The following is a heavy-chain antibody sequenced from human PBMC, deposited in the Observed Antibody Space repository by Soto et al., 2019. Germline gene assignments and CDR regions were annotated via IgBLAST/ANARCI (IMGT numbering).Heavy chain of an antibody. CDR1: GSSISTYY. D-gene: IGHD3-22*01. Sequence: PSETLSLTCIVSGSSISTYYWTWIRQPPGKGLEWIGHVFYGGGTKYNPSLKSRVTISAADGSKAQVSLTLSSVTAADTAVYYCARGSSSGFEGPIVWGQGTLVTVAS. CDR2: VFYGGGT. V-gene: IGHV4-59*01. CDR3: ARGSSSGFEGPIV. J-gene: IGHJ4*02.